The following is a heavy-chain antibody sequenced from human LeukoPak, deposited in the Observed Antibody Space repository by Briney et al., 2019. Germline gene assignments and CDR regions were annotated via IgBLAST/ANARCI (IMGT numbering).Heavy chain of an antibody. CDR1: GNTSTVHY. V-gene: IGHV1-2*02. CDR2: IKPDSGAT. CDR3: ARDHDYGPDY. D-gene: IGHD4/OR15-4a*01. J-gene: IGHJ4*02. Sequence: ASVKVSCKASGNTSTVHYLHWLRQAPGQGLEWMGWIKPDSGATNFAQNFQGRVTMTSDTSINTAYMELSSLTSDDTAMYYCARDHDYGPDYWGQGTLVTVSA.